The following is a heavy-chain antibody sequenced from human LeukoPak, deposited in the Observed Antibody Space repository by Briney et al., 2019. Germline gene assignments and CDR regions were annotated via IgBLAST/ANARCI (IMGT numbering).Heavy chain of an antibody. J-gene: IGHJ4*02. CDR3: ARDLIR. D-gene: IGHD3-10*01. Sequence: GSLSLSCAPSVFPLRDFNMSWIRQAPGKGLKRVSYISGSGSYTNYVDSVKGRFNISRDNARNSLYLQMDRLRAEDTAVYFCARDLIRGGQGTLVTVSS. V-gene: IGHV3-11*05. CDR1: VFPLRDFN. CDR2: ISGSGSYT.